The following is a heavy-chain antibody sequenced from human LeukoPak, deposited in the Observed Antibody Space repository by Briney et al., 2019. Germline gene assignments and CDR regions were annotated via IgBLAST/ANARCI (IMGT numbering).Heavy chain of an antibody. Sequence: PGGSLRLSCAASGFTFSSYGMHWVRQAPGKGLEWVAVISYDGSNKYYADSVKGRFTISRDNSKNTLYLQMNSLRAEDTAVYYCAGGHGYQPRGGAFDIWGQGTMVTVSS. J-gene: IGHJ3*02. CDR3: AGGHGYQPRGGAFDI. CDR1: GFTFSSYG. CDR2: ISYDGSNK. V-gene: IGHV3-30-3*01. D-gene: IGHD2-15*01.